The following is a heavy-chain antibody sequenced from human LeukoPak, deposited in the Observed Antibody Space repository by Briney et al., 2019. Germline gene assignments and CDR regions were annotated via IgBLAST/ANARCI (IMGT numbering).Heavy chain of an antibody. CDR3: ARGPKWSGSYYYFDF. J-gene: IGHJ4*02. CDR2: MNPNSGNT. D-gene: IGHD1-26*01. CDR1: GYTFPIYD. V-gene: IGHV1-8*01. Sequence: ASVKVSCKTSGYTFPIYDINWVRQATGQGLEWMGWMNPNSGNTGYAQKFQGRVTITRNTSITTAYMDLTSLRSEDTAVYFCARGPKWSGSYYYFDFWGQGTLVTVSS.